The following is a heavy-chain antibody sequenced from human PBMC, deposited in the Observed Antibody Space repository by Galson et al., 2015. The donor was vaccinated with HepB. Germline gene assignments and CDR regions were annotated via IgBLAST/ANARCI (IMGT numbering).Heavy chain of an antibody. CDR3: VKDIWYYDFWSGYSRNYGMDV. J-gene: IGHJ6*02. CDR1: GFTFEDYT. CDR2: ITSDGETT. Sequence: SLRLSCAASGFTFEDYTMHWVRQAPGKGPEWVSLITSDGETTYYGDSVKGRFTISRDNSKNSLYLQMSSLRIDDSALYYCVKDIWYYDFWSGYSRNYGMDVWGQGTTVTVSS. D-gene: IGHD3-3*01. V-gene: IGHV3-43*01.